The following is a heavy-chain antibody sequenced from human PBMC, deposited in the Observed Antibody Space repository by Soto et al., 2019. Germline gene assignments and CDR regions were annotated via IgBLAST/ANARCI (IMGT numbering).Heavy chain of an antibody. CDR3: ARETRYSGSYDY. CDR2: ISSSSSYI. Sequence: VQLVESGGGVVQPGRSLRLSCAASGFTFSSYSMNWVRQAPGKGLEWVSSISSSSSYIYYADSVKGRFTISRDNAKNSLYLQMNSLRAEDTAVYYCARETRYSGSYDYWGQGTLVTVAS. CDR1: GFTFSSYS. J-gene: IGHJ4*02. V-gene: IGHV3-21*01. D-gene: IGHD1-26*01.